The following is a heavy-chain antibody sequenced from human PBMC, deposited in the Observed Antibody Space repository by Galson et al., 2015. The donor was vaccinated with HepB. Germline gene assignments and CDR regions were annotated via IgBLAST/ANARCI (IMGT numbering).Heavy chain of an antibody. D-gene: IGHD6-19*01. CDR2: ISGSGAAT. V-gene: IGHV3-23*01. Sequence: SLRLSCAVSGFTFSSYAMSWVRQAPGRGLEWVSTISGSGAATYYADSVKGRFTISRDNSKNTLYLQMNSLRAEDTAVFYCAKDWYSSGSKDTWGQGTLVTVSS. CDR3: AKDWYSSGSKDT. J-gene: IGHJ5*02. CDR1: GFTFSSYA.